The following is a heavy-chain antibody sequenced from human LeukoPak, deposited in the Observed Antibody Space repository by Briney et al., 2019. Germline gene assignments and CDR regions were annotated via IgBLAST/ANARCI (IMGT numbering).Heavy chain of an antibody. CDR1: GFTFSSYW. J-gene: IGHJ4*02. Sequence: GSLRLSCAAAGFTFSSYWMSWIRQPAGKGLEWIGRIYTSGSTNYNPSLKSRVTMSVDTSKNQFSLKLSSVTAADTAVYYCARDQVTTLGHYFDYWGQGTLVTVSS. CDR3: ARDQVTTLGHYFDY. CDR2: IYTSGST. V-gene: IGHV4-4*07. D-gene: IGHD4-17*01.